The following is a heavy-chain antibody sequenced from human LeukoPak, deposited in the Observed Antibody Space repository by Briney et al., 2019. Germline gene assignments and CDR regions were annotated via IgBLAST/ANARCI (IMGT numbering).Heavy chain of an antibody. J-gene: IGHJ5*02. CDR3: ARDPGGSYSTTRGDWFDP. D-gene: IGHD1-1*01. CDR2: IYHDGKS. V-gene: IGHV4-4*07. Sequence: SETLSLTCTVSGGSVRSYYWTWLRQSAGKGLEWLGRIYHDGKSDSSLSLKSRVIMSIDTSKNQFSLNLHSVTAADTAVYYCARDPGGSYSTTRGDWFDPWGQGVLVTVSS. CDR1: GGSVRSYY.